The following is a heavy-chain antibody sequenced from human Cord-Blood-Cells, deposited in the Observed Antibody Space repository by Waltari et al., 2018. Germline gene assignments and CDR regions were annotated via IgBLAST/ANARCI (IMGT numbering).Heavy chain of an antibody. CDR1: GGSISSYY. CDR2: IYTSGST. CDR3: ARTPRSGSYYYFDY. V-gene: IGHV4-4*07. D-gene: IGHD1-26*01. J-gene: IGHJ4*02. Sequence: QVQLQESGPGLVKPSETLSLTCTGSGGSISSYYWSWIRQPAGKGLEWFGRIYTSGSTNYNPSLKSRVTMSVDTSKNQFSLKLSSVTAADTAVYYCARTPRSGSYYYFDYWGQGTLVTVSS.